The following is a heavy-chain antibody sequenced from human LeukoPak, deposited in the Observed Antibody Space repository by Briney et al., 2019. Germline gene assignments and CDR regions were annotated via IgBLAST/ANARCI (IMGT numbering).Heavy chain of an antibody. D-gene: IGHD3-10*01. J-gene: IGHJ5*02. Sequence: GESLKISCKGSGYTFTSYGISWVRQAPGQGLEWMGWISAYNGNTNYAQKLQGRVTMTTDTSTSTAYMELRSLRSDDTAVYYCARVARGKNDWFDPWGQGTLVTVSS. V-gene: IGHV1-18*01. CDR2: ISAYNGNT. CDR1: GYTFTSYG. CDR3: ARVARGKNDWFDP.